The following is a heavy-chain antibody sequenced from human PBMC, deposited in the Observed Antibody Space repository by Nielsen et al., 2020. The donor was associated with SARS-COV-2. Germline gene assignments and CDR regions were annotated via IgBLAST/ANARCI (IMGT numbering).Heavy chain of an antibody. CDR2: ISYDGSNK. J-gene: IGHJ4*02. CDR1: GFTFSSYG. D-gene: IGHD5-12*01. CDR3: ARRYSGYDWEFDY. Sequence: GESLKISCAASGFTFSSYGMHWVRQAPGKGLEWVAVISYDGSNKYYADSVKGRFTISRDNSKNTLYLQMNSLRAEDTAVYYCARRYSGYDWEFDYWGQGTLVTASS. V-gene: IGHV3-30*03.